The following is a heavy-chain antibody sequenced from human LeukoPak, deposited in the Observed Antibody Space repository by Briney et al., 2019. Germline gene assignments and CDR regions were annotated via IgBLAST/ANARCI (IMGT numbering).Heavy chain of an antibody. J-gene: IGHJ6*03. D-gene: IGHD5-18*01. V-gene: IGHV1-18*01. CDR1: GYTFTSYG. Sequence: GASVKVSCKASGYTFTSYGISWVRQAPGQGLEWMGWISAYNGNTNYAQKLQGRVTMTTDTSTSTAYMELRSLRSDDTAVYYCARNGYSYGPYYYMDVWGKGTTVTVSS. CDR2: ISAYNGNT. CDR3: ARNGYSYGPYYYMDV.